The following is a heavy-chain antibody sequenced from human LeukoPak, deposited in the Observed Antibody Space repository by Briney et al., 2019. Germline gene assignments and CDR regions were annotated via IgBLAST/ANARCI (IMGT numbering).Heavy chain of an antibody. J-gene: IGHJ4*02. CDR2: ISYDGSNK. CDR3: AKEVAGGEGSFDY. CDR1: GFTFSSYG. Sequence: PGGSLRLSCAASGFTFSSYGMPWVRQAPGKGLEWVAVISYDGSNKYYADSVKGRFTISRDNSKNTLYLQMNSLRAEDTAVYYCAKEVAGGEGSFDYWGQGTLVTVSS. V-gene: IGHV3-30*18. D-gene: IGHD1-14*01.